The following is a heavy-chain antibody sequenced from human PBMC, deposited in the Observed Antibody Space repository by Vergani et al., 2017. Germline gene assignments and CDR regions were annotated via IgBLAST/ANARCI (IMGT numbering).Heavy chain of an antibody. CDR1: GFTFSSYA. V-gene: IGHV3-30*01. CDR3: ARDRVPAAILPDAFDI. D-gene: IGHD2-2*02. Sequence: QVQLVESGGGVVQPGRSLRLSCAASGFTFSSYAMHWVRQAPGKGLEWVAVISYDGSNKYYADSVKGRFTISRDNSKNTLYLQMNSLRAEDTAVYYCARDRVPAAILPDAFDIWGQGSMVTVSS. J-gene: IGHJ3*02. CDR2: ISYDGSNK.